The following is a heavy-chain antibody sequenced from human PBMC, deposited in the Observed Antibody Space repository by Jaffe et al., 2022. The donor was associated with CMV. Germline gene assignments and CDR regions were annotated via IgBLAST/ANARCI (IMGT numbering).Heavy chain of an antibody. CDR1: GFSLSTSEVG. Sequence: QITLKESGPTLVKPTQTLTLTCTFSGFSLSTSEVGVGWIRQPPGKALEWLAVIYWNDDKRYSPSLKSRLTITKDTSKNQVVLTMTNMDPMDTATYFCAHSTPQRGSYWVWRFDYWGQGTLVTVSS. CDR3: AHSTPQRGSYWVWRFDY. J-gene: IGHJ4*02. V-gene: IGHV2-5*01. CDR2: IYWNDDK. D-gene: IGHD1-26*01.